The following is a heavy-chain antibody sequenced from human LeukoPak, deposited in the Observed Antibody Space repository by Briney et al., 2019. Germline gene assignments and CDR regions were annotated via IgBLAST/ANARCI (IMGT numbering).Heavy chain of an antibody. V-gene: IGHV1-69*06. J-gene: IGHJ6*04. CDR1: GGTFSSYA. CDR3: AAERLTIVVVGAATGYGMDV. Sequence: PRASVKVSCKASGGTFSSYAISWVRQAPGQGLEWMGGIIPIFGTANYAQKFQGRVTITADKSTSTAYMELSSLRSEDTAVYYCAAERLTIVVVGAATGYGMDVWGKGTTVTVSS. CDR2: IIPIFGTA. D-gene: IGHD2-15*01.